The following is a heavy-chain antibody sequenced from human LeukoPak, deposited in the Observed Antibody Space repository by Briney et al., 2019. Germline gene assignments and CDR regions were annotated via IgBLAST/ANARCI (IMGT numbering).Heavy chain of an antibody. CDR2: IYPGDSDT. J-gene: IGHJ1*01. Sequence: GESLKISCKGSGSSFTSYWIGWVRQMPGKGLERMGIIYPGDSDTRYSPSFQGQVTISADKSISTAYLQWSSLKASDTAMYYCARQEATVLEYFQHWGQGTLVTVSS. CDR1: GSSFTSYW. CDR3: ARQEATVLEYFQH. V-gene: IGHV5-51*01. D-gene: IGHD4-11*01.